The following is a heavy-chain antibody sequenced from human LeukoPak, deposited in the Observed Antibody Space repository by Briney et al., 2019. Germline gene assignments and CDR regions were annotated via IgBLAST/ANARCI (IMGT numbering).Heavy chain of an antibody. CDR2: INHGGST. J-gene: IGHJ4*02. D-gene: IGHD6-19*01. Sequence: PSETLSLTCAVYGGSLSGYYWSWIRQSPGKGLEWIGEINHGGSTNYNPSLKSRVTISVDTSKNQFSLKLSSVTAADTAVYYCARRPNSSGSLFGYWGRGTLVTVSS. V-gene: IGHV4-34*01. CDR1: GGSLSGYY. CDR3: ARRPNSSGSLFGY.